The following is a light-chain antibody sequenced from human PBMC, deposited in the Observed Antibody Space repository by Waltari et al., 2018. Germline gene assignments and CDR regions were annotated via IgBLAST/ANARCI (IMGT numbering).Light chain of an antibody. CDR3: QKYGSLPAT. V-gene: IGKV3-20*01. Sequence: DIMLTQSPGTLSLSTGERATLYCRASPSISKYLALYQQKPGQAPRLLIYYAAIRATGIPDRCSGSGYGTDVSLTISRLVPEDYAVYYCQKYGSLPATFGRGTKVEIK. CDR1: PSISKY. CDR2: YAA. J-gene: IGKJ1*01.